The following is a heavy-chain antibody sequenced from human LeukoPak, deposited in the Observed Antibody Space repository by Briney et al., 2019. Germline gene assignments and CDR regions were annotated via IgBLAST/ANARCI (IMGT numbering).Heavy chain of an antibody. CDR1: GFTFSSYG. CDR3: AKDLFPNSVRDSSGL. J-gene: IGHJ1*01. Sequence: GGSLRLSCAASGFTFSSYGMHWVRQAPGKGLEWVAVISYDGSNKYYADSVKGRFTISRDNSKNTLYLQMNSLRAEDTAVYYCAKDLFPNSVRDSSGLWGQGTLVTVSS. D-gene: IGHD6-25*01. V-gene: IGHV3-30*18. CDR2: ISYDGSNK.